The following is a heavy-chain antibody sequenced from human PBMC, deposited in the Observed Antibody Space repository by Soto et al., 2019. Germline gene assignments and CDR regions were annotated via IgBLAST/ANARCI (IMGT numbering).Heavy chain of an antibody. CDR3: AKKGLGSLATYCSTVDCRYAFDI. CDR1: GFTFGNYA. CDR2: ISGGGDGT. J-gene: IGHJ3*02. V-gene: IGHV3-23*01. Sequence: EVQLLESGGGLVQPGGSLRLSCAASGFTFGNYAMIWVRQAPGKGLEWVSTISGGGDGTYYADSVRGRFTISRENSRNAMYLQMNSLRAEDTAVYYCAKKGLGSLATYCSTVDCRYAFDIWGQWTMVTVSS. D-gene: IGHD2-2*01.